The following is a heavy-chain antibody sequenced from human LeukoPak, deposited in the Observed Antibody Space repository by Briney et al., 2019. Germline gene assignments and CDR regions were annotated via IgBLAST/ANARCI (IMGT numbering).Heavy chain of an antibody. D-gene: IGHD2-15*01. J-gene: IGHJ5*02. CDR2: IQASGST. Sequence: SETLSLTCTVSGDSIRSYYWNWIRQPAGKGLEWIGRIQASGSTNDNPSLKSRIIMSIDTSKNQFSLKLTSVTAADTAVYYCAKDDLITGGKNWFDLWGQGTLVTDSS. CDR3: AKDDLITGGKNWFDL. CDR1: GDSIRSYY. V-gene: IGHV4-4*07.